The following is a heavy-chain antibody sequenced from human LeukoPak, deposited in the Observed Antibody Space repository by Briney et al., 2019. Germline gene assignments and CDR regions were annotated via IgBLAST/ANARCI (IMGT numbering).Heavy chain of an antibody. D-gene: IGHD6-19*01. CDR1: GGSMSNYY. CDR2: IHHNGIT. V-gene: IGHV4-59*13. CDR3: ARSHSSGWYLGWFDP. J-gene: IGHJ5*01. Sequence: SGTLSLTCSVSGGSMSNYYFNWIRQPPGKGLEWIGSIHHNGITNYNPSLTNRVTISLDTSMDQFSLKLTSLAAADTAVYYCARSHSSGWYLGWFDPWGQGTLVTVSS.